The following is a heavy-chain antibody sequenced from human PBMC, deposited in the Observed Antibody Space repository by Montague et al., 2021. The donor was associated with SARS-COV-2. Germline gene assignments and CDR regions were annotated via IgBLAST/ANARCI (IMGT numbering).Heavy chain of an antibody. CDR1: GGSFSTYS. CDR3: ARLGDGVGPSAILGVGPYYAYYDMDV. J-gene: IGHJ6*03. V-gene: IGHV4-34*01. Sequence: SETLSLTCAVHGGSFSTYSWNWIRKRQGKGLEWMGEMHHGESTNYSPSLKSRGTISADTDKNQFSLKLTSVAAADTAVYYCARLGDGVGPSAILGVGPYYAYYDMDVWGKGTTVTVSS. CDR2: MHHGEST. D-gene: IGHD2-2*02.